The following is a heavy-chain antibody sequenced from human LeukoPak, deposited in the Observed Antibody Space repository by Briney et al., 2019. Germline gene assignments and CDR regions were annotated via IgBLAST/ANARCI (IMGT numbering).Heavy chain of an antibody. CDR3: ARDPYKAAAGTLGLRFWDY. D-gene: IGHD6-13*01. CDR1: GFTFSSYA. Sequence: GGSLRLSCAASGFTFSSYAMSWVRQAPGMGLEWVSSIGSSGDITYYADSVKGRFTISRDNSKNTLFLQMNSLRSDDTAVYYCARDPYKAAAGTLGLRFWDYWGQGTLVTVSS. V-gene: IGHV3-23*01. CDR2: IGSSGDIT. J-gene: IGHJ4*02.